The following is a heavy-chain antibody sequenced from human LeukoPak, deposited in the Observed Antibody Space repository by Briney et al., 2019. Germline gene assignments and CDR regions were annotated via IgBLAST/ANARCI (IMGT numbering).Heavy chain of an antibody. D-gene: IGHD6-25*01. CDR1: GFTFSDYY. V-gene: IGHV3-11*04. J-gene: IGHJ4*02. CDR2: ISSSGSSI. CDR3: TTIAASDIDY. Sequence: PGGSLRLSCAASGFTFSDYYMNWIRQAPGKGLEWVSYISSSGSSIYYADSVKGRFTISRDNTKNLLYLEMNSLTVEDTALYYCTTIAASDIDYWGQGTLVTVSS.